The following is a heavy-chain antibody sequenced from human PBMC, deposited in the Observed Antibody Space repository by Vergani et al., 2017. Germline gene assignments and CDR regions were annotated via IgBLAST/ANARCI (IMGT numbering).Heavy chain of an antibody. Sequence: QVQLVQPGAEVKKPGASVKVSCKASGYTFTGYYMHWVRQAPGQGLEWMVWINPNSGGTNYAQKFQGRVTMTRDTSISTAYMELSRLRSDDTAVYYCARVGGITMVRGVITYYGMDVWGQGTTVTVSS. CDR3: ARVGGITMVRGVITYYGMDV. CDR2: INPNSGGT. CDR1: GYTFTGYY. J-gene: IGHJ6*02. V-gene: IGHV1-2*02. D-gene: IGHD3-10*01.